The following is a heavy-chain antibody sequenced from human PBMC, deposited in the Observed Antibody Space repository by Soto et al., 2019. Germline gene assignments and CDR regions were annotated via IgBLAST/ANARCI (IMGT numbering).Heavy chain of an antibody. V-gene: IGHV4-59*01. D-gene: IGHD5-18*01. J-gene: IGHJ6*02. CDR3: ARDRGAQLGSRGYYYYGMDV. CDR2: IYYSGST. Sequence: PSETLSLTCTVSGGSISSYYWSWIRQPPGKGLEWIGYIYYSGSTNYNPSLKSRVTISVDTSKNQFSLKLSSVTAADTAVYYCARDRGAQLGSRGYYYYGMDVWGQGTTVTVSS. CDR1: GGSISSYY.